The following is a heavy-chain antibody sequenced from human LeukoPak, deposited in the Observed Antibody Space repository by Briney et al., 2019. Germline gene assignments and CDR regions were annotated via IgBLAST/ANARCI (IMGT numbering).Heavy chain of an antibody. CDR2: INWNGGST. Sequence: GSLRLSCAASGFTFDDYGMSWVRQTSRKGLEWVSGINWNGGSTGYSDSVKGRFTICRDNDKNCLYLQMNSLRAEDTALYYCARDATDDYVWGSYSRGAFDIWGQGTMVSVSS. CDR3: ARDATDDYVWGSYSRGAFDI. J-gene: IGHJ3*02. CDR1: GFTFDDYG. D-gene: IGHD3-16*01. V-gene: IGHV3-20*04.